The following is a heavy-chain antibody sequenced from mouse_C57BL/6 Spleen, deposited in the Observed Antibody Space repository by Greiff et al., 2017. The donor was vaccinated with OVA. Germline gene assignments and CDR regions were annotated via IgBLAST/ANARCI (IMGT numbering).Heavy chain of an antibody. J-gene: IGHJ4*01. CDR3: ARRTGTGYAMDY. Sequence: DVQLVESGGGLVKPGGSLKLSCAASGFTFSDYGMHWVRQAPEQGLEWVAYISSGSSTIYYADTVKGRFTISRDNAKNTLFLQMTSLRSEDTAMYYCARRTGTGYAMDYWGQGTSVTVSS. V-gene: IGHV5-17*01. CDR2: ISSGSSTI. CDR1: GFTFSDYG. D-gene: IGHD4-1*01.